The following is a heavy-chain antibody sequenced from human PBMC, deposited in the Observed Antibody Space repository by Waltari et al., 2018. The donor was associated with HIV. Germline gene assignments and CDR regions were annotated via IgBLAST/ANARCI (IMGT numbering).Heavy chain of an antibody. Sequence: EVQLMESGVGLVQSGGSLRLSCAAYGFTFTNYWMSWVRQTPGKGLEWVAYIKDDGSEKYYMGSVKGRFTISRDNAKNSMFLQMNSLRAEDTAVYYCARIGTFPHNYAIDFWGQGTTVTVSS. D-gene: IGHD1-26*01. V-gene: IGHV3-7*01. J-gene: IGHJ6*02. CDR2: IKDDGSEK. CDR3: ARIGTFPHNYAIDF. CDR1: GFTFTNYW.